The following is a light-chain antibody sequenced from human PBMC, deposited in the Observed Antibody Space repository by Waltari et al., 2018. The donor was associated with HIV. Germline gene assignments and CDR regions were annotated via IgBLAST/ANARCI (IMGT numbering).Light chain of an antibody. CDR3: AAWDDSLGGPV. J-gene: IGLJ7*01. Sequence: QSVLTQPPSASGPHGQGVTITCSGSTSNSRRNYFHCFQHLPGTAPKLLIYGLNERPSGVSDRFSGSKSGTSASLAISGLRSEDEGDYSCAAWDDSLGGPVFGGGTQLTVL. V-gene: IGLV1-47*01. CDR2: GLN. CDR1: TSNSRRNY.